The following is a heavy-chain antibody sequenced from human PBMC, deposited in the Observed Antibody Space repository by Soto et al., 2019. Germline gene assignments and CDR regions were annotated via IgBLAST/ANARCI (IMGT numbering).Heavy chain of an antibody. CDR1: GFTVSSNY. J-gene: IGHJ6*02. V-gene: IGHV3-53*01. CDR2: IYSGGST. Sequence: GGSLRLSCAASGFTVSSNYMSWVRQAPGKGLEWVSVIYSGGSTYYADSVKGRFTISRDNSKNTLYLQMNSLRAEDTAVYYCARDRSYYYYGMDVWGQGTTVTVSS. CDR3: ARDRSYYYYGMDV.